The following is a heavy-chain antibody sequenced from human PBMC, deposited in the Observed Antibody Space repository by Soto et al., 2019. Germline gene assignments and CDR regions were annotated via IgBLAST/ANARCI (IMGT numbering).Heavy chain of an antibody. J-gene: IGHJ4*02. CDR1: GGTFSSYA. CDR3: ARDEGYDYVWGSYSSDY. CDR2: IIPIFGTA. V-gene: IGHV1-69*13. Sequence: SVTVSCKASGGTFSSYAISWVRQAPGQGLEWMGGIIPIFGTANYAQKFQGRVTITADESTSTAYMELSSLRSEDTAVYYCARDEGYDYVWGSYSSDYWGQGTLVTVSS. D-gene: IGHD3-16*02.